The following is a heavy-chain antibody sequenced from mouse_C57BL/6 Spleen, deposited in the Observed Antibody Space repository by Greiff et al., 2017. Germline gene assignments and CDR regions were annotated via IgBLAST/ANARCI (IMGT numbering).Heavy chain of an antibody. J-gene: IGHJ2*01. Sequence: VQLQQSGAELVRPGASVKLSCTASGFNIKDDYMHWVKQRPEQGLEWIGWIDPENGDTEYASKFQGKATMTADTSSNTAYLQLSSLTSEDTAVYYCTAPYYYGSSGHWDSFAYWGQGTILTVSS. CDR1: GFNIKDDY. CDR3: TAPYYYGSSGHWDSFAY. D-gene: IGHD1-1*01. CDR2: IDPENGDT. V-gene: IGHV14-4*01.